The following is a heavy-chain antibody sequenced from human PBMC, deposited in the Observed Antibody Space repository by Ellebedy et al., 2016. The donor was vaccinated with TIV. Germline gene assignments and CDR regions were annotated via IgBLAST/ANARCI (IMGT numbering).Heavy chain of an antibody. CDR1: GFTFSNNG. V-gene: IGHV3-30*18. CDR2: ISYVGSYK. CDR3: AKHPFDY. J-gene: IGHJ4*02. Sequence: GESLKISCAASGFTFSNNGMHWVRQAPGKGLEWMAGISYVGSYKNYADSVKGRFTISRDNSKNTLYLQMNSLRAEDTAVYYCAKHPFDYWGQGTLVTVSS.